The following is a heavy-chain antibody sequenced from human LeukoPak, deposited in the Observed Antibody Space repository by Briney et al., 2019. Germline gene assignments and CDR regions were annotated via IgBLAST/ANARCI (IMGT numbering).Heavy chain of an antibody. CDR3: AKSNGYGLIDI. D-gene: IGHD3-22*01. CDR2: YNPNSGDT. V-gene: IGHV1-2*02. J-gene: IGHJ3*02. Sequence: ASVKVSCKASGYIFTGQFIHWVRQAPGQGLEWMAMYNPNSGDTTFSQRFQDRVTMTRDTSVNTAFMELSRLTSDDTAVYYCAKSNGYGLIDIWGQGTMVTVSS. CDR1: GYIFTGQF.